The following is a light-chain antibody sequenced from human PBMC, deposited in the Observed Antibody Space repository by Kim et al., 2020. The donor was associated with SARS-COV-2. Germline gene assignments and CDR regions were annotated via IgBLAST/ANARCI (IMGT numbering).Light chain of an antibody. V-gene: IGKV3-11*01. CDR3: QQRSNWPLT. CDR1: QSVSSY. Sequence: LSTGESITLSCRASQSVSSYLAWDQHKPGQPPRLLIYDASNRATGIPARFSGSGSGTDFTLTIISLEPEDFAVYYCQQRSNWPLTFGGGTKVDIK. J-gene: IGKJ4*01. CDR2: DAS.